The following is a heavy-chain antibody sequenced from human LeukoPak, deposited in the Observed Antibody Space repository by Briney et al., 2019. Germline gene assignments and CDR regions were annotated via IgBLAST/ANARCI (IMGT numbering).Heavy chain of an antibody. Sequence: PSETLSLTCAVYGGSFSGYYWSWIRQPPGKGLEWIGEINHSGSTNYNPSLKSRVTISVDTSKNQFSLKLSSVTAADTAVYYCASYVDTAAAADYWGQGTLVTVSS. J-gene: IGHJ4*02. V-gene: IGHV4-34*01. CDR3: ASYVDTAAAADY. CDR2: INHSGST. D-gene: IGHD5-18*01. CDR1: GGSFSGYY.